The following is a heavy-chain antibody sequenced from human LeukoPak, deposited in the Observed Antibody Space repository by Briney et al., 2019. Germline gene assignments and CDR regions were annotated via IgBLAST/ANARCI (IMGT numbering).Heavy chain of an antibody. D-gene: IGHD6-13*01. J-gene: IGHJ3*02. Sequence: SETLSLTRAVYAGSFSGYYWSWIRLPAGNGLEWIGEINHRGSTNYNPSLKGRVTISVDTSKNQFSLKLSSVTAADTAVYYCARARSSLIIAAAGRVIFAIWGEGTMVTVSS. CDR1: AGSFSGYY. V-gene: IGHV4-34*01. CDR3: ARARSSLIIAAAGRVIFAI. CDR2: INHRGST.